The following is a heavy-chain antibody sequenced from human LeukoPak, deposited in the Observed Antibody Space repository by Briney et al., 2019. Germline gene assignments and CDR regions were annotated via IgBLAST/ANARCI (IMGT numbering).Heavy chain of an antibody. V-gene: IGHV4-59*01. CDR3: ARVYYDSSERYFDY. CDR1: GGSINSYY. Sequence: SETLSLTCTVSGGSINSYYWSWIRQPPGKGLEWIGYIYYSGSTNYNPSLKSRVTISVDTSKNQFSLKLSSVTAADTAVYYCARVYYDSSERYFDYWGQGTLVTVSS. CDR2: IYYSGST. J-gene: IGHJ4*02. D-gene: IGHD3-22*01.